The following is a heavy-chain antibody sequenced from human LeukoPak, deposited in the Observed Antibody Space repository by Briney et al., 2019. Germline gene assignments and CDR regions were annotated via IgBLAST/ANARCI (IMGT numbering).Heavy chain of an antibody. CDR2: ISWNSGSI. D-gene: IGHD3-22*01. Sequence: PGGSLRLSCAASGFTFDDYAMHWVRQAPGKGLEWVSGISWNSGSIGYADSAKGRFTISRDNAKNSLYLQMNSLRAEDTAIYYCAKFPSYDSSGHDGFDVWGQGTRVTVSS. CDR1: GFTFDDYA. V-gene: IGHV3-9*01. J-gene: IGHJ3*01. CDR3: AKFPSYDSSGHDGFDV.